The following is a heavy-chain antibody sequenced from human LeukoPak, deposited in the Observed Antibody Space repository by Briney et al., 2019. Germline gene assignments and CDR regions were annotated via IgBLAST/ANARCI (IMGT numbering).Heavy chain of an antibody. V-gene: IGHV3-23*01. D-gene: IGHD3-10*01. Sequence: PGGSLRLSCAASGFTFSSYAMSWVRQAPGKGLEWVSAISGSGGSTYYADSVKGRFTISRDNAKNSLYLQMNSLRAEDTAVYYCATATEGYYGSGSYSEGDYWGQGTLVTVSS. J-gene: IGHJ4*02. CDR3: ATATEGYYGSGSYSEGDY. CDR2: ISGSGGST. CDR1: GFTFSSYA.